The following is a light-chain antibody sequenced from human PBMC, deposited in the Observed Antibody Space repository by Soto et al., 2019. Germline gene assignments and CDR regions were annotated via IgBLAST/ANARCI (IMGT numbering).Light chain of an antibody. J-gene: IGKJ4*01. V-gene: IGKV3-15*01. CDR1: HNSVSNY. Sequence: VVSKCQATLSESQGARATLSCRVSHNSVSNYLAWYQQRPGQAPRRLIYGASTWATGVPASFSGSGSGAEFTLTIISLQSDDFAAYYCRQYYDCPLTFGRGTKVDIK. CDR3: RQYYDCPLT. CDR2: GAS.